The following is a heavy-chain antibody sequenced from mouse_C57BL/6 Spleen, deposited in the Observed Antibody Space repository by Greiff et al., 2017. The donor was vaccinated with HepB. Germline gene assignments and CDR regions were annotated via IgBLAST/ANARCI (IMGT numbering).Heavy chain of an antibody. D-gene: IGHD4-1*01. J-gene: IGHJ4*01. CDR3: ARDKTGTYAMDY. CDR2: SRNKANDYTT. V-gene: IGHV7-1*01. Sequence: EVQVVESGGGLVQSGRSLRLSCATSGFTFSDFYMEWVRQAPGKGLEWIAASRNKANDYTTEYSASVKGRFIVSRDTSQSILYLQMNALRAEDTAIYYCARDKTGTYAMDYWGQGTSVTVSS. CDR1: GFTFSDFY.